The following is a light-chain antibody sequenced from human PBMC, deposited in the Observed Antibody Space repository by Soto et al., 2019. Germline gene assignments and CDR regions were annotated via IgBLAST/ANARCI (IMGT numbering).Light chain of an antibody. CDR1: QSISSW. J-gene: IGKJ1*01. Sequence: DIQLTQSPSTLSASVGERVTITCRASQSISSWLAWYQQKPGKAPNLLIYKTSNLESGVPSRFSGSGSGTEFPLTISSLQPDDFATYYCQYYNDYCWTFGQGTKVEIK. CDR3: QYYNDYCWT. CDR2: KTS. V-gene: IGKV1-5*03.